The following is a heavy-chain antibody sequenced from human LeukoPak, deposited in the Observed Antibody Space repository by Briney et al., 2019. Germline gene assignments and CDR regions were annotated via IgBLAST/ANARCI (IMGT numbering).Heavy chain of an antibody. V-gene: IGHV1-18*01. Sequence: ASVKVSCKASGYTFTSYGISWVRQAPGQGLEWMGWISAYNGNTNYAQKLQGRVTITTDTSTSTAYMELRSLRSDDTAVYYCARNVYDYGSGSYSDYWGQGTLVTVSS. CDR2: ISAYNGNT. J-gene: IGHJ4*02. CDR1: GYTFTSYG. D-gene: IGHD3-10*01. CDR3: ARNVYDYGSGSYSDY.